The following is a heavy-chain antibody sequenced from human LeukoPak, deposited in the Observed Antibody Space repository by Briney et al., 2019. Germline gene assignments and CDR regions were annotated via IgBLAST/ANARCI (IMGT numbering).Heavy chain of an antibody. J-gene: IGHJ5*02. CDR2: IKYDGSNE. CDR1: GITFSGYA. Sequence: PGGSLRLSCAASGITFSGYAMHWVRQAPGKGLEWVSLIKYDGSNEYYADSVKGRFTVSRDNAKNSLYLQMNSLRAEDTAVYYCARSGYDYRNWFDPWGQGTLVTVSS. D-gene: IGHD5-12*01. V-gene: IGHV3-33*05. CDR3: ARSGYDYRNWFDP.